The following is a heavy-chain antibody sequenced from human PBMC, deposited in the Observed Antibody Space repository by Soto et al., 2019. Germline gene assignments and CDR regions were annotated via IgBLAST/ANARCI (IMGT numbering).Heavy chain of an antibody. D-gene: IGHD3-9*01. CDR2: VSHDGANK. CDR3: ARGXYNDILTHIEYGYFLGS. Sequence: WGSLRLSCAPSGFIFNTYTMHWVRQAPGKGLERVAVVSHDGANKYYADSVQGRFTISRDNSDHKLFLQMNSLRAEDTAVYFCARGXYNDILTHIEYGYFLGSWGQGTLVTVSS. J-gene: IGHJ4*02. V-gene: IGHV3-30-3*01. CDR1: GFIFNTYT.